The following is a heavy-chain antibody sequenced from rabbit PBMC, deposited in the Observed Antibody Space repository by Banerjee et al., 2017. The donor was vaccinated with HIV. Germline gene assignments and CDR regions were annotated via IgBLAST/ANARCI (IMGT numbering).Heavy chain of an antibody. V-gene: IGHV1S40*01. CDR3: ARDFNL. CDR2: IYTGSGGGT. CDR1: GFSFSSNE. J-gene: IGHJ4*01. Sequence: QSLEESGGDLVKPGASLTLTCTASGFSFSSNEMFWVRQAPGKGLEWIGSIYTGSGGGTYYASWAKGRFTISKTSSTTVTLQMTSLTVADTATHFCARDFNLWGPGTLVTVS.